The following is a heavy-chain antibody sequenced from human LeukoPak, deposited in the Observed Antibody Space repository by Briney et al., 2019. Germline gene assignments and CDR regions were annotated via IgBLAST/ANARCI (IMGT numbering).Heavy chain of an antibody. CDR1: GYTFTSYG. J-gene: IGHJ4*02. CDR3: ARLADVGAFDY. Sequence: SSVTVSYKASGYTFTSYGISWVRQAPGQGLEWMGWISAYNGNTNYAQKLQGRVTITTDTSTSTAYMELRSLRSDDTAVYYCARLADVGAFDYWGQGPLVTVSS. V-gene: IGHV1-18*04. D-gene: IGHD6-19*01. CDR2: ISAYNGNT.